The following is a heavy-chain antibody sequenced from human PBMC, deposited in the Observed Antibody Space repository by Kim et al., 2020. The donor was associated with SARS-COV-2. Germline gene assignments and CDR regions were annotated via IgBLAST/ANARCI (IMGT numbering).Heavy chain of an antibody. CDR2: K. J-gene: IGHJ4*02. D-gene: IGHD5-12*01. Sequence: KRYSPSLKSRLTITKDTSKNQVVLTMTNMDPVDTATYYCAHRVSGYPFDYWGQGTLVTVSS. V-gene: IGHV2-5*01. CDR3: AHRVSGYPFDY.